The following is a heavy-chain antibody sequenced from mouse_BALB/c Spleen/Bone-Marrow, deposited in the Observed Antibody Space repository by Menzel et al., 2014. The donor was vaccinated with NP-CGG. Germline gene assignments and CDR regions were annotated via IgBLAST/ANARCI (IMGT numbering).Heavy chain of an antibody. V-gene: IGHV1-18*01. Sequence: EVQLQQSGPDLVKPGASVKISCKTSGYTFTEYTMHWVKQSHVKSLEWIGGINPNNGGTSYSQKFKGKATWTVDKSSSTAYMELRSLTSEDSAVYYCARGWLLRHYFDYLGQGTTLTVSS. CDR1: GYTFTEYT. CDR3: ARGWLLRHYFDY. J-gene: IGHJ2*01. D-gene: IGHD2-3*01. CDR2: INPNNGGT.